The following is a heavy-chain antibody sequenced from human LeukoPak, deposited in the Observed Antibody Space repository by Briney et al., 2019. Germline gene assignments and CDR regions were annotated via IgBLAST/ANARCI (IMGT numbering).Heavy chain of an antibody. Sequence: GGSLRLSSAASGLTFSSYGMHWVRQAPGKGLEWVAVIWYDGSNKYYADSVKGRFTISRDNSKNTLYLQMNRLRAEDTAVYHCAKDRIGNYYFDYWGQGTLVTVSS. V-gene: IGHV3-33*06. J-gene: IGHJ4*02. CDR1: GLTFSSYG. CDR3: AKDRIGNYYFDY. CDR2: IWYDGSNK. D-gene: IGHD1-7*01.